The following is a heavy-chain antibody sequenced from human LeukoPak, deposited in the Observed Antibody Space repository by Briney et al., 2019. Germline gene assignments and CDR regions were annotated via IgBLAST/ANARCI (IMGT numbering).Heavy chain of an antibody. CDR1: GFTFNRHA. CDR3: AKTGSGWYEYYMHV. J-gene: IGHJ6*03. D-gene: IGHD6-19*01. CDR2: ISYNGVRT. Sequence: GGSLRLSCVVSGFTFNRHAMHWVRQAPGKGLEWVALISYNGVRTFYSGSVKGRFTISRDNSQDTLYLDMRSLKVDDTATYYCAKTGSGWYEYYMHVWGKGTTVAVSS. V-gene: IGHV3-30-3*02.